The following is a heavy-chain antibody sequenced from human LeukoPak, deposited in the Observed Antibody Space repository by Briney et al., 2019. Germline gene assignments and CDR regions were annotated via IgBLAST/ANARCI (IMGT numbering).Heavy chain of an antibody. Sequence: PSETLSLTCAVYGGSFSGYYWSWIRQPPGKGLEWIGEINHSGSTNYNPSLKSRVTISVDTSMNQFSLKLSSVTAADTAVYYCARGLQGLAPSSGVDYWGQGTLVTVSS. V-gene: IGHV4-34*01. CDR2: INHSGST. CDR1: GGSFSGYY. D-gene: IGHD3/OR15-3a*01. CDR3: ARGLQGLAPSSGVDY. J-gene: IGHJ4*02.